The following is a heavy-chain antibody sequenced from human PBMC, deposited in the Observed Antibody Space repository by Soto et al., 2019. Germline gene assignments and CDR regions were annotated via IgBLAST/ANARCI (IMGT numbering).Heavy chain of an antibody. J-gene: IGHJ4*02. CDR2: IYYSGST. CDR3: ARHNYGSGSTYFDY. Sequence: QVQLQESGPGLVKPSETLSLTCTVSGGSISSYYWSWIRQPPGKGLEWIGYIYYSGSTNYNPSLKSRVNISVDPSKNQCSLKLNSMTAADTAVYYCARHNYGSGSTYFDYWGQGTLVTVSS. D-gene: IGHD3-10*01. V-gene: IGHV4-59*08. CDR1: GGSISSYY.